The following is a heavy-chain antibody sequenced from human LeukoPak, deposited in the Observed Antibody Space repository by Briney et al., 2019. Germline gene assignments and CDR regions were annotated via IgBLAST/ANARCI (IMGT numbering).Heavy chain of an antibody. V-gene: IGHV3-30*18. CDR2: ISYDGSNK. CDR3: AKSELWFGELEAYFDY. Sequence: HPGGSLRLSCAASGFTFSSYGMHWVRQAPGKGLEWVSVISYDGSNKYYADSVKGRSTISRDNSKNTLYLQMNGLRAEDTAVYYCAKSELWFGELEAYFDYWGQGTLVTVSS. J-gene: IGHJ4*02. CDR1: GFTFSSYG. D-gene: IGHD3-10*01.